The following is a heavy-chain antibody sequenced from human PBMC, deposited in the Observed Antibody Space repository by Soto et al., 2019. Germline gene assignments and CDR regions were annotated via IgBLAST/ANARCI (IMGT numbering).Heavy chain of an antibody. V-gene: IGHV3-74*01. CDR2: INPDGRTT. CDR3: ASVSVNDYHFHY. Sequence: EEQLVESGGGLVQPGGSLRLSCAASGFPFSRYWMHWIRQAPGKGLVWVSRINPDGRTTSYADSVKGRFTISRDNAKNMLYLQMNSLRAEVTAVYYCASVSVNDYHFHYWGQGALVTVSS. D-gene: IGHD5-12*01. CDR1: GFPFSRYW. J-gene: IGHJ4*02.